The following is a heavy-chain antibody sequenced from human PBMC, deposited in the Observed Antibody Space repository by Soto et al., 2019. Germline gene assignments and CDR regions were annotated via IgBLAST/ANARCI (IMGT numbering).Heavy chain of an antibody. CDR2: ISYDGSNK. J-gene: IGHJ4*02. Sequence: GVAVGLARSASEFHLSSCSMHWVPQAPGKGLEWVAVISYDGSNKYYADSVKGRFTISRDNSKNTLYLQMNSLRAEDTAVYYCAKGQTTVVTPFDYWRQGILVTVSA. D-gene: IGHD4-17*01. CDR1: EFHLSSCS. V-gene: IGHV3-30*18. CDR3: AKGQTTVVTPFDY.